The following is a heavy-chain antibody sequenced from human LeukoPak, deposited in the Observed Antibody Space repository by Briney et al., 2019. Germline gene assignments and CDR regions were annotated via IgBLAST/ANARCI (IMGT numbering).Heavy chain of an antibody. CDR2: VNSASSYI. V-gene: IGHV3-21*01. Sequence: GGSLRLSCAASGFTFSSYTMNWVRQAPGRGLEWVSSVNSASSYIYYADSLKGRFTISRDNAQNSLYLQINSLRAEDTAVYYCARDLVRRIPFDIWGQGTMVTVSS. J-gene: IGHJ3*02. CDR1: GFTFSSYT. CDR3: ARDLVRRIPFDI.